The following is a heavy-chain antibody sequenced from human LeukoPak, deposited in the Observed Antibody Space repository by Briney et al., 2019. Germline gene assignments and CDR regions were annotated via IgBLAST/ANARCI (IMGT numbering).Heavy chain of an antibody. CDR3: AKEGYCGGDCYSYYFDY. CDR2: IESKSAGGTT. J-gene: IGHJ4*02. CDR1: GFTFINAW. Sequence: GGSLRLSCAASGFTFINAWMSWVRQAPGKGLEWVGRIESKSAGGTTDYAAPAKGRFTISRDDSKNMVYLQMNSLKTEDTAVYYCAKEGYCGGDCYSYYFDYWGQGTLVTISS. D-gene: IGHD2-21*02. V-gene: IGHV3-15*04.